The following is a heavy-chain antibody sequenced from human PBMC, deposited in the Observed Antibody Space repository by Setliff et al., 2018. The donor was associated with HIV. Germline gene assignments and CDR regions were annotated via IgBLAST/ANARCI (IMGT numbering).Heavy chain of an antibody. CDR1: GFTFSHYE. J-gene: IGHJ6*02. D-gene: IGHD3-3*01. Sequence: GGSLRLSCAGSGFTFSHYEMNWVRQAPGRGLEWVSSISIGSGGAIDYADSVQGRFTISRDNSKNSLYLQMNSLRVEDTAVYYCARDYLYYNLYNGSPVYGMDVWGQGTTVTVSS. CDR3: ARDYLYYNLYNGSPVYGMDV. V-gene: IGHV3-48*03. CDR2: ISIGSGGAI.